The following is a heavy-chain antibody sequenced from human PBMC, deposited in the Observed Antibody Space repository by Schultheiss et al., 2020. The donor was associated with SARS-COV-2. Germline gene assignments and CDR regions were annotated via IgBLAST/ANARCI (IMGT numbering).Heavy chain of an antibody. V-gene: IGHV3-7*01. J-gene: IGHJ4*02. CDR2: IKQDGSEK. D-gene: IGHD5-18*01. CDR1: GFTVSSNY. CDR3: ASSRGYSYGLGFDY. Sequence: GGSLRLSCAASGFTVSSNYMSWVRQAPGKGLEWVANIKQDGSEKYYVDSVKGRFTISRDNAKNSLYLQMNSLRAEDTAVYYCASSRGYSYGLGFDYWGQGTLVTVSS.